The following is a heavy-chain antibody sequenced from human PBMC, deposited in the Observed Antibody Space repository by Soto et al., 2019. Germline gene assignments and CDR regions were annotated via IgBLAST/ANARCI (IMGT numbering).Heavy chain of an antibody. V-gene: IGHV3-21*06. CDR3: ARESEDLTSNFDY. Sequence: PGGSLRLSCAASGFTFTRYSMNWVRQAPGKGLEWVSSISSTTHYIYYADSTRGRFTISRDNAKNAMYLEMNSLRAEDTAVYYCARESEDLTSNFDYWGQGTLVTVSS. CDR1: GFTFTRYS. J-gene: IGHJ4*02. CDR2: ISSTTHYI.